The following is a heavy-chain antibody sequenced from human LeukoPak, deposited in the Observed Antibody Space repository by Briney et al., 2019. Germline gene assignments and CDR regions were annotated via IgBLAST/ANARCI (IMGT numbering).Heavy chain of an antibody. CDR3: ARHPGSSSAFDP. J-gene: IGHJ5*02. D-gene: IGHD6-6*01. V-gene: IGHV4-34*01. CDR1: GGSFSGYY. CDR2: IYYSGST. Sequence: PSETLSLTXAVYGGSFSGYYWSWIWQTAGKGLEWIGGIYYSGSTYYNPSLKSRVTISVDTSKNQFSLKLSSVTAADTAAYYCARHPGSSSAFDPWGQGTLVTVSS.